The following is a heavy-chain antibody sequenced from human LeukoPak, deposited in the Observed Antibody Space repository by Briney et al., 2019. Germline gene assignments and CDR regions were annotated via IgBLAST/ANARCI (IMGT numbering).Heavy chain of an antibody. Sequence: ASVKVSCKASGYTFTGYYMHWVRQAPGQGLEWMGWINPNSGGTNYAQKFQGRVTMTRDTSISTAYVELSRLRSDDTAVYYCARDGVAVAGNYYYYYMDVWGKGTTVTVSS. D-gene: IGHD6-19*01. CDR2: INPNSGGT. J-gene: IGHJ6*03. V-gene: IGHV1-2*02. CDR1: GYTFTGYY. CDR3: ARDGVAVAGNYYYYYMDV.